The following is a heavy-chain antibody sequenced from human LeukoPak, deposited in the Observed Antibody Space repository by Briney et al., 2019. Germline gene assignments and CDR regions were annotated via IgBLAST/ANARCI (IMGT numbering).Heavy chain of an antibody. Sequence: PGGSLRLSCAASGFIVSINYMSWVRQAPGKGLEWVSVIYSDGNTDYADSVKGRFTISRDDSKNTLYLQMSGLRAEDAAVYYCARDGGSGWSSAFFDHWGQGTLVSVS. J-gene: IGHJ4*02. CDR3: ARDGGSGWSSAFFDH. V-gene: IGHV3-53*01. CDR2: IYSDGNT. D-gene: IGHD6-19*01. CDR1: GFIVSINY.